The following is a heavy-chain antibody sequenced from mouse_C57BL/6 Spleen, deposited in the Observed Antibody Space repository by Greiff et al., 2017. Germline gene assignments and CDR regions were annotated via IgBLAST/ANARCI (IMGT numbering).Heavy chain of an antibody. V-gene: IGHV5-17*01. CDR2: ISSGSSTI. D-gene: IGHD1-1*01. CDR1: GFTFSDYG. CDR3: ARVQLRGDY. J-gene: IGHJ4*01. Sequence: VQLQEPGGGLVKPGGSLKLSCAASGFTFSDYGMHWVRQAPEQGLEWVAYISSGSSTIYYADTVKGRFTFSRDNAKNTLFMQMASLRSEDTSMYYCARVQLRGDYWGQGTSVTVSS.